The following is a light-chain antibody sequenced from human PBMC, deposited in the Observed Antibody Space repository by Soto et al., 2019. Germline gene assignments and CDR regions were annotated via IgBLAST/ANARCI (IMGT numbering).Light chain of an antibody. J-gene: IGLJ2*01. CDR2: EGT. V-gene: IGLV2-23*01. CDR1: STDFENYNL. Sequence: QAALTQPASVSGSPGQSITISCTRSSTDFENYNLVSWYQHCPDKAPKLIIYEGTKRPSEISDRFSGSESDTTASLIISGLQPEDEDDDYCSSYAGSSARVVFGGGTKVTVL. CDR3: SSYAGSSARVV.